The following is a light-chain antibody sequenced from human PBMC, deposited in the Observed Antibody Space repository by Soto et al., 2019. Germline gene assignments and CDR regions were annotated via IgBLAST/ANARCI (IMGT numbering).Light chain of an antibody. V-gene: IGKV1-5*01. CDR1: QSISSW. CDR3: QQYNSYPIT. J-gene: IGKJ5*01. Sequence: PSTLSASVGDRVTITCRASQSISSWLAWYQQKPGKAPKLLIYDASSLGSGVPSRFSGSGSGTEFTLTISSLQPDDFATYYCQQYNSYPITFGQGTRLEIK. CDR2: DAS.